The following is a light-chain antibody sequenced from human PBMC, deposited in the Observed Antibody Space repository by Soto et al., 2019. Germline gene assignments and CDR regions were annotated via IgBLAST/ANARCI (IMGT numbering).Light chain of an antibody. CDR3: QQYGISPYT. V-gene: IGKV3-20*01. CDR1: QSVPSGY. CDR2: GAS. J-gene: IGKJ2*01. Sequence: EIVLTQSPGTLSLSPGERGSLSCRASQSVPSGYLAWYQQRPGQAPRLLIYGASSRATGIPDRFSGRGSGTDFTLTISRLEPEDVAVYYCQQYGISPYTFGQGTKLEIK.